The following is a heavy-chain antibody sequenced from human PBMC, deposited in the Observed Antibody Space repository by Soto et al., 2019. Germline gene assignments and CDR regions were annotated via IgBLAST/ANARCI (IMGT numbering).Heavy chain of an antibody. CDR1: GYSFTSYW. CDR3: ARMGIAADGYYYYYGIDV. V-gene: IGHV5-10-1*01. CDR2: IDPSDSYT. Sequence: PGESLKISCKGSGYSFTSYWISWVRQMPGKGLEWMGRIDPSDSYTNYSPSFQGHVTISADRSISTAYLQWSSLKASDTAMYYCARMGIAADGYYYYYGIDVCGQGTTVTVSS. J-gene: IGHJ6*02. D-gene: IGHD6-13*01.